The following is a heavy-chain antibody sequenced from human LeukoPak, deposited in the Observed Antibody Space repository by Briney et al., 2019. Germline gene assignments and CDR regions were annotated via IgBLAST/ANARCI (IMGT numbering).Heavy chain of an antibody. CDR1: GDSVSSNSAA. V-gene: IGHV6-1*01. CDR2: TYYRSKWYN. D-gene: IGHD6-19*01. J-gene: IGHJ4*02. CDR3: SRAIRYSSGWALDH. Sequence: SQTLSLTCAISGDSVSSNSAAWNWIRQSPSRGLEWLGRTYYRSKWYNDYTVSVKSRITINADTSKNQFSLQLNSATPEDTAVYYCSRAIRYSSGWALDHWGQGTLVTVSS.